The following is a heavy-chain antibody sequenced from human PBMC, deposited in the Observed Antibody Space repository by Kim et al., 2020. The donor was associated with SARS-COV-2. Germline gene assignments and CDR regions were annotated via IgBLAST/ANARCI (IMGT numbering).Heavy chain of an antibody. CDR2: IDPSDSYT. J-gene: IGHJ6*02. V-gene: IGHV5-10-1*01. Sequence: GESLKISCKGSGYSFTSYWISWVRQMPGKGLEWMGRIDPSDSYTNYSPSFQGHVTISADKSISTAYLQWSSLKASDTAMYYCARQLMPVADYYYYGMDVWGQGTTVTVSS. CDR1: GYSFTSYW. CDR3: ARQLMPVADYYYYGMDV. D-gene: IGHD6-19*01.